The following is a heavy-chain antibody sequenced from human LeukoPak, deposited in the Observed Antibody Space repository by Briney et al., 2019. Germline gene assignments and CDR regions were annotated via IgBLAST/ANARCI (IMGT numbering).Heavy chain of an antibody. CDR3: ARAVAGTWKFDY. Sequence: SETLSLTCTVSGGSISSYYWSWIRQPPGKGLEGIGYIYYSGSTNYNPSLKSRVTISVETSKNQFSLTLTSVTAADTAVYYCARAVAGTWKFDYWGQGTLVTVSS. J-gene: IGHJ4*02. CDR1: GGSISSYY. D-gene: IGHD6-19*01. CDR2: IYYSGST. V-gene: IGHV4-59*01.